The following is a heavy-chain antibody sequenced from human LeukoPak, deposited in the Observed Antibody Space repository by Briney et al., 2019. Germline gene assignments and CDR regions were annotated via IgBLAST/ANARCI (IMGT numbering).Heavy chain of an antibody. CDR1: GFTFSSYA. D-gene: IGHD7-27*01. J-gene: IGHJ4*02. V-gene: IGHV3-23*01. Sequence: GGSLRLSCAASGFTFSSYAMSWVRQAPGKGLEWVSAISGTGGSTYYADSAKGRFTISRDNSKNTLYLQMNSLRAEDTAVYYCAKVRDNWGFDYWGQGTLVTVSS. CDR2: ISGTGGST. CDR3: AKVRDNWGFDY.